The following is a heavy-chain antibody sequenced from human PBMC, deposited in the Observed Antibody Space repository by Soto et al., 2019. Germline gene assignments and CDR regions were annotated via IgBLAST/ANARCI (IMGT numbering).Heavy chain of an antibody. D-gene: IGHD3-22*01. CDR1: GFSLSTSGMC. CDR2: IDWDDDK. CDR3: ARGTYYYDSSGYRNWFDP. J-gene: IGHJ5*02. Sequence: SGPTLVNPTQTLTLTCTFSGFSLSTSGMCVSWIRQPPGKALEWLALIDWDDDKYYSTSLKTRLTISKDTSKNQVVLTMTNMDPVDTATYYCARGTYYYDSSGYRNWFDPWGQGTLVTVSS. V-gene: IGHV2-70*01.